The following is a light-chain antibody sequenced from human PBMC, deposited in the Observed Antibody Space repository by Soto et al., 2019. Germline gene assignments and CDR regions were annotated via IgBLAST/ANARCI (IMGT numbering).Light chain of an antibody. V-gene: IGKV3-15*01. J-gene: IGKJ2*01. Sequence: EIVMTQSPATLSVSPWERATLSCRASQSVSNNLAWYQQKPGQTPRLLIYGASTRATGIPVRFSGSGSGTEFTLTISSLQSEDFAVYYCQQYNNWPPVTFGQGTKLEIK. CDR2: GAS. CDR1: QSVSNN. CDR3: QQYNNWPPVT.